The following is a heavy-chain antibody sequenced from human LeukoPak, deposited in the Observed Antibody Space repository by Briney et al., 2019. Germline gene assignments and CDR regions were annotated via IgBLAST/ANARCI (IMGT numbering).Heavy chain of an antibody. J-gene: IGHJ6*03. CDR2: IYPDDSDT. D-gene: IGHD2-8*01. V-gene: IGHV5-51*01. CDR1: GYTFSSYW. Sequence: GESLKISCKVSGYTFSSYWIGWVRQMPGKGLVWMGIIYPDDSDTRYSPSFQGQVTISADKSISTAYLQWSSLKASDTAMYYCARLAYCSNDVCYSNYYYSMDVWGKGTTVTVSS. CDR3: ARLAYCSNDVCYSNYYYSMDV.